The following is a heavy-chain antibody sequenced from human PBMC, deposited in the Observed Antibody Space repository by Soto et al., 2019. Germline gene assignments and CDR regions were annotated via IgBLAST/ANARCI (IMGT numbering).Heavy chain of an antibody. CDR1: GDSISRGGYH. D-gene: IGHD6-6*01. V-gene: IGHV4-31*03. CDR3: ARGDSTSTPYWYFDL. CDR2: TYYTGST. Sequence: SETLSLTCTVSGDSISRGGYHWTWIRHHPGKGLEWIGYTYYTGSTYYNPSLKSRVTISEYTSKNQFSLKLSSVTAADTAVYYCARGDSTSTPYWYFDLWGRGTMVTVSS. J-gene: IGHJ2*01.